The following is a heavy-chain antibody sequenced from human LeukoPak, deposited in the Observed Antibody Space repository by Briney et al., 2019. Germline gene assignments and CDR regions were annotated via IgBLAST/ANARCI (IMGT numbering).Heavy chain of an antibody. Sequence: GGSLRLSCAASGFTFSSYSMNWVRQAPGKGLEWVSSIGSDSTYIYYTDSVKGRFTISRDNAKNSLYLQMNSLRAEDTAVYYCAREPGGVDYWGQGTLVTVSS. D-gene: IGHD3-16*01. CDR2: IGSDSTYI. J-gene: IGHJ4*02. CDR3: AREPGGVDY. CDR1: GFTFSSYS. V-gene: IGHV3-21*01.